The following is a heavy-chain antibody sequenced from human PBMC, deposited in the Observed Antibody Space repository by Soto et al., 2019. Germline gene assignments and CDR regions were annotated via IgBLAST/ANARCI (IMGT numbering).Heavy chain of an antibody. D-gene: IGHD5-12*01. J-gene: IGHJ6*02. CDR1: GFTFSSYA. Sequence: QVQLVESGGGVVQPGRSLRLSCAASGFTFSSYAMHWVRQAPGKGLEWVAVISYDGSNKYYADSVKGRFTISRDNSKNXLYLQMNSLSAEDTAVYYCARDYYRFNSGYGFSMDVWGQGTTVTVSS. CDR3: ARDYYRFNSGYGFSMDV. CDR2: ISYDGSNK. V-gene: IGHV3-30-3*01.